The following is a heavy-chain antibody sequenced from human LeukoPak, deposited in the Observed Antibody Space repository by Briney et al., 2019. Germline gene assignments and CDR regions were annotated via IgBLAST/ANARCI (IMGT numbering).Heavy chain of an antibody. V-gene: IGHV3-74*01. Sequence: PGGSLRLSCTVSGFTFSSRWMHWVRQAPGKGRVWVAVIKNDGNSNYADSVKGRFIASRDDARNTVYLQMSSLRADDTAVYYCHPLAYITDWGQGTLVTVSS. CDR1: GFTFSSRW. CDR3: HPLAYITD. J-gene: IGHJ4*02. D-gene: IGHD3-10*01. CDR2: IKNDGNS.